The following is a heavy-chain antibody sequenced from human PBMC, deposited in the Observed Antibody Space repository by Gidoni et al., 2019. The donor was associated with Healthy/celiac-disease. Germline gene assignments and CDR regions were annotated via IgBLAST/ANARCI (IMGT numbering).Heavy chain of an antibody. Sequence: QVQLVQSGAAVKKPGASVKVSCTASGYTFTSYYMHWVRQAPGQGLEWMGIINPSGGSTSYAQKFQGRVTMTRDTATSTVYMELSSLRSEDTAVYYCAREGAQVGATRVWFDPWGQGTLVTVSS. CDR1: GYTFTSYY. V-gene: IGHV1-46*01. CDR2: INPSGGST. J-gene: IGHJ5*02. D-gene: IGHD1-26*01. CDR3: AREGAQVGATRVWFDP.